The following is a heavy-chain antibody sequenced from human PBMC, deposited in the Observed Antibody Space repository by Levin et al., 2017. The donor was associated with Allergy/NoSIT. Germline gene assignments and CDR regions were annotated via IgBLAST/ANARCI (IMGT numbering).Heavy chain of an antibody. D-gene: IGHD3-22*01. V-gene: IGHV1-18*01. Sequence: ASVKVSCKASGYTFTSYGISWVRQAPGQGLEWMGWISAYNGNTNYAQKLQGRVTMTTDTSTSTAYMELRSLRSDDTAVYYCARDLYYYDSSGYTIDAFDIWGQGTMVTVSS. CDR3: ARDLYYYDSSGYTIDAFDI. CDR2: ISAYNGNT. J-gene: IGHJ3*02. CDR1: GYTFTSYG.